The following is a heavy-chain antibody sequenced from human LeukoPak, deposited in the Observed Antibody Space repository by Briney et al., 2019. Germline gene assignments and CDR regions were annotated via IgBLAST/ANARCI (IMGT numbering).Heavy chain of an antibody. D-gene: IGHD3-3*01. CDR3: AKDYDFWSGFLNYFDY. V-gene: IGHV3-23*01. Sequence: GGSLRLSRAASGFTFSSYAMNWVRQAPGKGLEWVSAISGTGGSTYYADSVKGRFTISRDNSKNTLYLQMNSLRAEDTAVYYCAKDYDFWSGFLNYFDYWGQGTLVTVSS. J-gene: IGHJ4*02. CDR2: ISGTGGST. CDR1: GFTFSSYA.